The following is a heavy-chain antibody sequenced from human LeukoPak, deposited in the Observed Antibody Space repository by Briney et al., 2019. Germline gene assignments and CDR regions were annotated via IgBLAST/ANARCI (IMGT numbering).Heavy chain of an antibody. CDR3: AREYCSGGSCYSYNWFDP. J-gene: IGHJ5*02. CDR1: GGSISSYY. V-gene: IGHV4-59*01. Sequence: SETLSLTCTVSGGSISSYYWNWIRQPPGKGLEWIGYIYYSGSTNYNPSLKSRVTISVDTSKNQFSLKLSSVTAADTAVYYCAREYCSGGSCYSYNWFDPWGQGTLVTVSS. CDR2: IYYSGST. D-gene: IGHD2-15*01.